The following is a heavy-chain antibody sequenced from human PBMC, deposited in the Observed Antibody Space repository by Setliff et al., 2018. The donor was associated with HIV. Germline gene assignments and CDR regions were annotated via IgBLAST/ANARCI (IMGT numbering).Heavy chain of an antibody. Sequence: PGGSLRLSCAASGFTFSSYGMHWVRQAPGKGLEWVAVIWYDGSNKYYADSVKGRFTISRDNAKNSLYLQMNSLRAEDTAVYYCARDLDPYFAMAVWGQGTTVTVSS. CDR1: GFTFSSYG. V-gene: IGHV3-33*01. J-gene: IGHJ6*02. CDR3: ARDLDPYFAMAV. CDR2: IWYDGSNK.